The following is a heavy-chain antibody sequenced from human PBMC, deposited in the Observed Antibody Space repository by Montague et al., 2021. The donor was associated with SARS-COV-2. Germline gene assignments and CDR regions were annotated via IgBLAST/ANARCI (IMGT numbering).Heavy chain of an antibody. D-gene: IGHD1-14*01. V-gene: IGHV3-11*03. J-gene: IGHJ4*02. CDR2: ISGRGSYT. CDR1: GFTFSDYY. Sequence: SLRLSCAASGFTFSDYYMSWIRQAPGKGLEWVSHISGRGSYTDYADSVKGRFTISRGNARKSLYLEMNSLRAEDTAVYYCARLVGVESNRRDYFNYWGQGTLVTVSS. CDR3: ARLVGVESNRRDYFNY.